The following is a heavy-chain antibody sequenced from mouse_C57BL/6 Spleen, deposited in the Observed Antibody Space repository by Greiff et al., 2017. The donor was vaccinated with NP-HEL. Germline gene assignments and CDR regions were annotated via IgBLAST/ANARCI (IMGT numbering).Heavy chain of an antibody. V-gene: IGHV5-16*01. Sequence: EVKLMESEGGLVQPGSSMKLSCTASGFTFSDYYMAWVRQVPETGLEWVANINYDGSSTYYLDSLKSRFIISRDNAKNILYLQMSSLKSEDTATYYGARSLYYDYDEVFDVWGTGTTVTVSS. CDR1: GFTFSDYY. D-gene: IGHD2-4*01. CDR3: ARSLYYDYDEVFDV. CDR2: INYDGSST. J-gene: IGHJ1*03.